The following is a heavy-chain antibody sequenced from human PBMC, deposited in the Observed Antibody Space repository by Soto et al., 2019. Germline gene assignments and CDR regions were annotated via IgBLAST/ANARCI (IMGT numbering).Heavy chain of an antibody. D-gene: IGHD1-26*01. CDR2: IYYSGRT. J-gene: IGHJ4*02. Sequence: QVQLQESGPGLVKPSETLSLTCTVSGGTISSWYWSWIRQPRGKGREWSGYIYYSGRTNCNPSLKSRVTISVDTSKNQFSMKLGSVTAADTAVYYCARRYGSAIDYWGQGTLFTVSS. CDR3: ARRYGSAIDY. V-gene: IGHV4-59*08. CDR1: GGTISSWY.